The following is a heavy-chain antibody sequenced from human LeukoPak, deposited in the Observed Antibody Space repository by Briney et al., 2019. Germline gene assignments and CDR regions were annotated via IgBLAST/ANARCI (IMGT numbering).Heavy chain of an antibody. Sequence: GGSLRLSCAASGFTFSSYGMHWVRQAPGKGLEWVAVISYDGSNKGYADSVKGRFTISRDNSKNTLYLQMNSLRVEDTALYYCAKGNIVVVSAAPFDYWGQGTLVTVSS. D-gene: IGHD2-2*01. CDR2: ISYDGSNK. V-gene: IGHV3-30*18. J-gene: IGHJ4*02. CDR3: AKGNIVVVSAAPFDY. CDR1: GFTFSSYG.